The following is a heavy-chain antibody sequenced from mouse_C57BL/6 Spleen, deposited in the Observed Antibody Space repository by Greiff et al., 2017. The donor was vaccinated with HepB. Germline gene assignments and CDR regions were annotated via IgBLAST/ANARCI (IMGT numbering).Heavy chain of an antibody. J-gene: IGHJ4*01. CDR3: TREGTVVATRAMDY. Sequence: EVKLVESGEGLVKPGGSLKLSCAASGFTFSSYAMSWVRQTPEKRLEWVAYISSGGDYIYYADTVKGRFTISRDNARNTLYLQMSSLKSEDTAMYYCTREGTVVATRAMDYWGQGTSVTVSS. CDR2: ISSGGDYI. D-gene: IGHD1-1*01. V-gene: IGHV5-9-1*02. CDR1: GFTFSSYA.